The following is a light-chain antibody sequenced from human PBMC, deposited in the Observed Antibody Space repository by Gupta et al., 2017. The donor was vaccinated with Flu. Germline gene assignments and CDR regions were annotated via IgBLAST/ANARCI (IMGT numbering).Light chain of an antibody. CDR1: SSDVGGYNY. CDR3: SSYTSSRTRV. Sequence: QSALTQPASVSGSPGQSITISCTGTSSDVGGYNYVSWYQQHPGKAPKLMIYEVSNRPSGVSNRCSGSKSGNTASLTISGLQAEDEADYYCSSYTSSRTRVFGGGTKLTVL. CDR2: EVS. V-gene: IGLV2-14*01. J-gene: IGLJ3*02.